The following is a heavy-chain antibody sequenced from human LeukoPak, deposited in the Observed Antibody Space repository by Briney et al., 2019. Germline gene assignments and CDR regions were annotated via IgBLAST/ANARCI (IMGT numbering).Heavy chain of an antibody. V-gene: IGHV5-51*01. CDR3: ARLFKGRNSSGYFFV. Sequence: GESLKISCKGSGYSFTSYWIGWVRQMPGKGLEWMGIIYPGDSDTRYRPSFQGQVTISADKSISTAYLQWSSLKASDTAMYYCARLFKGRNSSGYFFVWGQGTLVTVSS. D-gene: IGHD3-22*01. CDR1: GYSFTSYW. J-gene: IGHJ4*02. CDR2: IYPGDSDT.